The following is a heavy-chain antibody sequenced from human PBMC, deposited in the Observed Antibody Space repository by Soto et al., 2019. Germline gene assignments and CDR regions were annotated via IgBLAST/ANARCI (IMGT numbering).Heavy chain of an antibody. J-gene: IGHJ1*01. CDR3: ARSGWNYYGFTIEYFQH. V-gene: IGHV3-48*02. CDR1: GFTFSSYS. CDR2: ISSSSSTI. Sequence: GGSLRLSCAASGFTFSSYSMNWVRQAPGKGLEWVSYISSSSSTIYYADSVKGRFTISRDNAKNSLYLQMNSLRDEDTAVYYCARSGWNYYGFTIEYFQHWGQGTLVTVSS. D-gene: IGHD3-10*01.